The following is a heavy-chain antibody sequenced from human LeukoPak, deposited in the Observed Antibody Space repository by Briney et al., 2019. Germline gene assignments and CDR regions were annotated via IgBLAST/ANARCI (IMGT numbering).Heavy chain of an antibody. CDR3: AKDPRLPGFGELSYAFDI. Sequence: PGGSLRLSCAASGFTYSSYGMHWVRQAPGKGLEWVAVISYDGSNKYYADSVKGRFTISRDNSKNTLYLQMNSLRAEDTAVYYCAKDPRLPGFGELSYAFDIWGQGTMVTVSS. D-gene: IGHD3-10*01. V-gene: IGHV3-30*18. CDR1: GFTYSSYG. J-gene: IGHJ3*02. CDR2: ISYDGSNK.